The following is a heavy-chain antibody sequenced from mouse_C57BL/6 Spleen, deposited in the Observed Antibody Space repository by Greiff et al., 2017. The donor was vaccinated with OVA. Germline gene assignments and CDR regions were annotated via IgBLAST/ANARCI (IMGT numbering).Heavy chain of an antibody. J-gene: IGHJ2*01. CDR3: ARSIPYYYGSSYFDY. Sequence: VQLQQSGPELVKPGASVKISCKASGYAFSSSWMNWVKQRPGQGLEWIGRIYPGDGDTNYNGKFKGKATLTADKSSSTAYMQLSSLTSEDSAVYFCARSIPYYYGSSYFDYWGQGTTLTVSS. CDR2: IYPGDGDT. D-gene: IGHD1-1*01. CDR1: GYAFSSSW. V-gene: IGHV1-82*01.